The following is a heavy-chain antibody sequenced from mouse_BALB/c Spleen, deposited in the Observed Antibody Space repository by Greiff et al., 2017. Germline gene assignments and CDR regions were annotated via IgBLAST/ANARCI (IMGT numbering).Heavy chain of an antibody. J-gene: IGHJ4*01. CDR2: IHYSGST. CDR3: ASLYYYGSSFYALEY. CDR1: GYSITSGYS. Sequence: EVHLVESGPDLVKPSQSLSLTCTVTGYSITSGYSWHWIRQFPGNKLEWMGYIHYSGSTNYNPSLKSRIFITRDTSKNQFFLQLNSVTTEDTATYCCASLYYYGSSFYALEYWGQGTAGSVAS. V-gene: IGHV3-1*02. D-gene: IGHD1-1*01.